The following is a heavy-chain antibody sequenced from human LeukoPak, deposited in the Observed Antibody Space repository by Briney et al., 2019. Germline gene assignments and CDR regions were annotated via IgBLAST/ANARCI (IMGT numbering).Heavy chain of an antibody. D-gene: IGHD6-19*01. CDR1: GFTFSSYA. V-gene: IGHV3-7*01. CDR3: ARDLTAVAGPYFDY. J-gene: IGHJ4*02. Sequence: GGSLRLSCAASGFTFSSYAMSWVRQAPGKGLEWVANIKQDGSEKYYVDSVKGRFTISRDNAKNSLYLQMNSLRAEDTAVYYCARDLTAVAGPYFDYWGQGTLVTVSS. CDR2: IKQDGSEK.